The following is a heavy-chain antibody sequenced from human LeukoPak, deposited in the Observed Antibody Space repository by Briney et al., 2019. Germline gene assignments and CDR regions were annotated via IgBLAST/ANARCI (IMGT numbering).Heavy chain of an antibody. CDR1: GFTFSSYS. CDR2: ISSSSSYI. D-gene: IGHD1-26*01. CDR3: ARGTAGGVGATISSYYYYYMDV. V-gene: IGHV3-21*01. J-gene: IGHJ6*03. Sequence: GGSLRLSCAASGFTFSSYSMNWVRQAPGKGLEWVSSISSSSSYIYYANSVKGRFTISRDNAKNSLYLQMNSLRAEDTAVYYCARGTAGGVGATISSYYYYYMDVWGKGTTVTISS.